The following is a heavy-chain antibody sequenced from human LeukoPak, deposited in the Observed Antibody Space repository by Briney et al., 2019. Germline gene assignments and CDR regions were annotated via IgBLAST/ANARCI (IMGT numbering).Heavy chain of an antibody. J-gene: IGHJ3*02. Sequence: ASVKVSCKASGYTFTNYGISWVRQAPGQGLEWVGIINPSGGSTAYAQKFQGRVTMTRDTSTSTVYMELSSLRSEDTAVYYCARRYYYDSSGDDAFDIWGQGTMVTVSS. CDR1: GYTFTNYG. CDR3: ARRYYYDSSGDDAFDI. D-gene: IGHD3-22*01. CDR2: INPSGGST. V-gene: IGHV1-46*01.